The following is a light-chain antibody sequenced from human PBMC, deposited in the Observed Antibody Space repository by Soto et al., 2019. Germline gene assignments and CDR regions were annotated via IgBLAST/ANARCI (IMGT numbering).Light chain of an antibody. CDR1: QSVRSN. Sequence: EIVMTQSPATLSVSPGERATLSCRASQSVRSNLAWYQQKPGQGPRLLIYGASTRATGIPARFSGSGSGTEFTLTISSLQSEDFAVYYCQQYKNWPPYTFGQGTKLEIK. CDR3: QQYKNWPPYT. V-gene: IGKV3-15*01. J-gene: IGKJ2*01. CDR2: GAS.